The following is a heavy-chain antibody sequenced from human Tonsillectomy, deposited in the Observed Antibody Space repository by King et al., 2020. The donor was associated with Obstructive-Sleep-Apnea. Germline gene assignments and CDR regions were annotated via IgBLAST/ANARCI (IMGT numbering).Heavy chain of an antibody. D-gene: IGHD4-17*01. J-gene: IGHJ6*02. CDR1: GFSFSTYG. Sequence: VQLVESGGGEVQPGRSLRLSCAASGFSFSTYGMHWVRQAPGKGLEWVAHLSNDTYNRQYADSVRGRFTVSRDTSKSRLYLQMNSLRVEDTAIYYCARDDHGDYPLLYRLDVWGQGTTVTVSS. CDR3: ARDDHGDYPLLYRLDV. CDR2: LSNDTYNR. V-gene: IGHV3-30*04.